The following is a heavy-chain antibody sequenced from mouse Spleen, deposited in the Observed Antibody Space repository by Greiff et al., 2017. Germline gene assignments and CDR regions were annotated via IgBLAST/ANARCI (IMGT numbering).Heavy chain of an antibody. CDR1: GYAFSSYW. Sequence: QVQLQQSGAELVKPGASVKISCKASGYAFSSYWMNWVKQRPGKGLEWIGQIYPGDGDTNYNGKFKGKATLTADKSSSTAYMQLSSLTSEDSAVYYCARRRLGLPYYFDYWGQGTTLTVSS. CDR2: IYPGDGDT. D-gene: IGHD2-4*01. J-gene: IGHJ2*01. CDR3: ARRRLGLPYYFDY. V-gene: IGHV1-80*01.